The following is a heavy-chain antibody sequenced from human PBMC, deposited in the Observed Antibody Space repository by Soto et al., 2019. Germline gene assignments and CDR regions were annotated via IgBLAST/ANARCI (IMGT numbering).Heavy chain of an antibody. CDR1: GGSISSNY. CDR3: ARDALGFPLYYHGMDV. J-gene: IGHJ6*02. V-gene: IGHV4-59*01. D-gene: IGHD3-3*02. Sequence: QVQLQESGPGLVKPSETLSLTCTVSGGSISSNYWSWIRQPPGKGLEWIGYIYYNGSTDYNPSLKSRVAISVDTSKNQFSLKLSSLTAADTAIYYCARDALGFPLYYHGMDVWGRGTTVTVSS. CDR2: IYYNGST.